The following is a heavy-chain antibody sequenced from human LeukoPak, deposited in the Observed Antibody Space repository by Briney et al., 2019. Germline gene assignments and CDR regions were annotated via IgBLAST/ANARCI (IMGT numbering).Heavy chain of an antibody. V-gene: IGHV3-23*01. Sequence: PTGRSLRLSCAASGFSFNSAAMTWVRQAPGKGLEWVSLVSSSGANTYYADSVKGRFTISRDNSKNTVYLQMNSLRAEDTAIYYCAKDIQGSYWGQGTLVTVSS. CDR1: GFSFNSAA. CDR3: AKDIQGSY. J-gene: IGHJ4*02. D-gene: IGHD2-21*01. CDR2: VSSSGANT.